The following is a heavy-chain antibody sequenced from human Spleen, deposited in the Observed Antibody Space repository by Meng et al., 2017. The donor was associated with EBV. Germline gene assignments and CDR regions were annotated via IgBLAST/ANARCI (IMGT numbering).Heavy chain of an antibody. CDR3: ARGTGTGWYDY. J-gene: IGHJ4*02. CDR2: IHTATGNP. V-gene: IGHV7-4-1*02. Sequence: QLVKFGSEFKNPGASVNISCKTSGFTFNKHGINWVRQVPGQGPEWMGWIHTATGNPTYAQGFTGRFVFSLDTSVHTAYLQITSLKAEDTAVYYCARGTGTGWYDYWGQGTLVTVSS. D-gene: IGHD1-7*01. CDR1: GFTFNKHG.